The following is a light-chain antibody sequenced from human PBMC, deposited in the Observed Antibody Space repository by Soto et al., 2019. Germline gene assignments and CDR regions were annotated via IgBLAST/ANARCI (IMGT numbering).Light chain of an antibody. CDR3: AAWDDSLNGRYV. Sequence: QPVLTQPPSASGTPGQRVTISCSGSSSNIGSNTVNWYQQLPGTAPKLLIYSNNQRPSGIPDRFSGSKSGTSASLAISGLQSGDEADYYCAAWDDSLNGRYVFGTGTKLTVL. V-gene: IGLV1-44*01. CDR2: SNN. CDR1: SSNIGSNT. J-gene: IGLJ1*01.